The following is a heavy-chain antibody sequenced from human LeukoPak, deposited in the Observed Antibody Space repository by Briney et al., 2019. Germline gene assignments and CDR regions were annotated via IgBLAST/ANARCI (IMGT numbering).Heavy chain of an antibody. CDR3: ASNYGSGSYYKYYYYGMDV. D-gene: IGHD3-10*01. CDR1: GFTFSSYW. Sequence: GGSLRLSCAASGFTFSSYWMHWVRQAPGKGLVWVSRISSDGSSTSYADSVKGRFTISRDNAKNTLYLQMNSLRAEDTAVYYCASNYGSGSYYKYYYYGMDVWGKGTTVTVSS. J-gene: IGHJ6*04. V-gene: IGHV3-74*01. CDR2: ISSDGSST.